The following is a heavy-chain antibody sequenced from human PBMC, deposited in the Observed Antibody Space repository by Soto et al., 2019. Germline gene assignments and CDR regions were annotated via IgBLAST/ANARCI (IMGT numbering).Heavy chain of an antibody. J-gene: IGHJ4*02. V-gene: IGHV1-18*04. D-gene: IGHD3-3*01. CDR3: VRQYYDFWTDYPDFDY. CDR1: GYTFNKYD. CDR2: ISPNSGRP. Sequence: ASVKVSCKASGYTFNKYDITWVRQAPGQGLEWLGLISPNSGRPSYAQKFEGRVTMTPDTSTTTAYLELRSLRSDDTAVYYCVRQYYDFWTDYPDFDYWGQGTLVTVSS.